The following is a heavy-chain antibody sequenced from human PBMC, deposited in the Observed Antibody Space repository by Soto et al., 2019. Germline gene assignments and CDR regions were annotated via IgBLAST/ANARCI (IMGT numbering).Heavy chain of an antibody. J-gene: IGHJ4*02. V-gene: IGHV1-3*01. Sequence: QVQLVQSGAEVKKPGASVKVSCKASGYTFTRYAIHWVRQAPGQRLEWMGWINAGNGNTKYSQKFQDRGTITRDTSANTTYMQLSSLRSEDTAVYYCARDLGGWTDCWGQGTLVTVSS. CDR2: INAGNGNT. D-gene: IGHD6-19*01. CDR1: GYTFTRYA. CDR3: ARDLGGWTDC.